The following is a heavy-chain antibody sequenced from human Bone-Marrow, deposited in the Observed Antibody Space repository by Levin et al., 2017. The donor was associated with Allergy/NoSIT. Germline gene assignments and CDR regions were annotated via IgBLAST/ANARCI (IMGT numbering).Heavy chain of an antibody. V-gene: IGHV1-2*06. CDR3: ARGSYSGYDWGHDY. D-gene: IGHD5-12*01. J-gene: IGHJ4*02. CDR1: GYTFTGYY. Sequence: ASVKVSCKASGYTFTGYYMHWVRQAPGQGLEWMGRLNCNTGGANYAQKFQGRVTMTRDTSIRTAYMDLSRLRYEDTAVYYCARGSYSGYDWGHDYWGQGTLVIVAS. CDR2: LNCNTGGA.